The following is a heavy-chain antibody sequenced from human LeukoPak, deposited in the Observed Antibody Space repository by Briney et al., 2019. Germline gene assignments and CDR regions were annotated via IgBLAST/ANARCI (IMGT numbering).Heavy chain of an antibody. CDR3: AKARFGSIWDYDFWSGEQPYYGMDV. CDR2: ISGSGGST. V-gene: IGHV3-23*01. CDR1: GFTFSSYA. J-gene: IGHJ6*02. Sequence: QSGGSLRLSCAASGFTFSSYAMSWVRQAPGKGLEWVSAISGSGGSTYYADSVKGRFTISRDNSKNTLYLQMNSLRAEDTAVYYCAKARFGSIWDYDFWSGEQPYYGMDVWGQGTTVTVSS. D-gene: IGHD3-3*01.